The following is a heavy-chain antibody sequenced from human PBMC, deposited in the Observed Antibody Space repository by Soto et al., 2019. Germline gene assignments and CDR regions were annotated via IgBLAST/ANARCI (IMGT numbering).Heavy chain of an antibody. CDR3: AREGSYSAYNFAHGIQLWSFDF. CDR1: GGSINTFY. Sequence: PETLSLACTFSGGSINTFYWGWVRQPAGKGLDCIGRIFSSGSTSFNPSLESRVAMSVDTSRNHFSLNLSSVTAADMAVYYCAREGSYSAYNFAHGIQLWSFDFWGQGALVTVSS. V-gene: IGHV4-4*07. CDR2: IFSSGST. J-gene: IGHJ4*02. D-gene: IGHD5-18*01.